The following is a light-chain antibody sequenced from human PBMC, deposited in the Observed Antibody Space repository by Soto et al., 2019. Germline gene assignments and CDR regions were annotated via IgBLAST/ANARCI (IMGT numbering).Light chain of an antibody. V-gene: IGLV2-14*01. CDR3: SSYTTTTAWV. Sequence: QSVLTQPASVSGSPGQSITISCTGSSSDVGAYKYVSWFQQHPGKAPKLIIYEVCNRPSGVSDRFSGSKSGNTASLTISGLQAEDEADYHCSSYTTTTAWVFGGGTKVTVL. CDR2: EVC. J-gene: IGLJ3*02. CDR1: SSDVGAYKY.